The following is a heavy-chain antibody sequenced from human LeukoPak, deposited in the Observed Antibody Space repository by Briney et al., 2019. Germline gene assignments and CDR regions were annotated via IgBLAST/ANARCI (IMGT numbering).Heavy chain of an antibody. J-gene: IGHJ4*02. V-gene: IGHV4-4*08. CDR3: ARGVLRLGEFV. Sequence: SETLSLTCTVSGVSISSYYWSWIRQPPGKGLEWIGRIYTSGSTNYNPSLKSRVTISVDTAKNQFSLKLSSVTAADTAVYYCARGVLRLGEFVWGQGTLVTVSS. CDR1: GVSISSYY. CDR2: IYTSGST. D-gene: IGHD3-16*01.